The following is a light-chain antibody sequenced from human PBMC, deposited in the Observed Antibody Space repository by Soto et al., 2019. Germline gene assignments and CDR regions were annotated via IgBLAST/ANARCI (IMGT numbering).Light chain of an antibody. CDR1: QDISNL. CDR3: QQASSSPRT. CDR2: ATS. J-gene: IGKJ1*01. Sequence: DIHMTQSPSFVSAAVGDIVTLTCRASQDISNLLDWYQQKPGKAPTLLIYATSNLQRGVPSRLSGSGYGTDLTITISGMQNEDFETYYCQQASSSPRTFGQGTKVDIK. V-gene: IGKV1-12*01.